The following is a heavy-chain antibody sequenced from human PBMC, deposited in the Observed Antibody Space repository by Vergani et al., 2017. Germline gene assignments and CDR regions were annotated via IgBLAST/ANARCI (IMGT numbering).Heavy chain of an antibody. CDR2: IYSSGST. CDR1: GGSISSSSYY. V-gene: IGHV4-39*01. J-gene: IGHJ3*02. Sequence: QLQLQESGPGLVKPSETLSLTCTVSGGSISSSSYYWGWIRQPPGKGLEWIGSIYSSGSTSYNPSLKSRVTISVDTSKNHFSLKLSSVTAADTAVYYCARPSYYYDSSGFDAFDIWGQGTMVTVSS. D-gene: IGHD3-22*01. CDR3: ARPSYYYDSSGFDAFDI.